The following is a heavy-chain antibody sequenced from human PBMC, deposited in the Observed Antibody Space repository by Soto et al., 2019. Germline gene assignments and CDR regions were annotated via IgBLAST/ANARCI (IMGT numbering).Heavy chain of an antibody. J-gene: IGHJ4*02. D-gene: IGHD1-26*01. CDR3: ARGSGSRGGN. CDR2: ISYDGSNK. Sequence: LRLSCAASGFTFSSYAMHWVRQAPGKGLEWVAVISYDGSNKYYADSVKGRFTISRDNSKNTLYLQMNSLRAEDTAVYYCARGSGSRGGNWGQGTLVTVSS. V-gene: IGHV3-30-3*01. CDR1: GFTFSSYA.